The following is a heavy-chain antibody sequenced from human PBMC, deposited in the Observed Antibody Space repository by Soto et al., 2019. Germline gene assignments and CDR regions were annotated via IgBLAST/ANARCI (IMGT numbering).Heavy chain of an antibody. Sequence: SGPTLVNPTQTLTLTCTFSGFSLSTSGMCVSWIRQPPGKALEWLARIDWDDDKYYSTSLKTRLTISKDTSKNQVVLTMTNMDPVDTATYYCARAHDYGDYFDYWGQGTLVTVSS. D-gene: IGHD4-17*01. J-gene: IGHJ4*02. CDR2: IDWDDDK. V-gene: IGHV2-70*11. CDR3: ARAHDYGDYFDY. CDR1: GFSLSTSGMC.